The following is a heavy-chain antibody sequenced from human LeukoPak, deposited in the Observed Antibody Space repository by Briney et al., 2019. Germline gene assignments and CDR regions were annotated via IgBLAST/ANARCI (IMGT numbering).Heavy chain of an antibody. V-gene: IGHV3-7*01. CDR1: GFTFSRYW. CDR2: IKQDGSEK. D-gene: IGHD3-10*01. J-gene: IGHJ4*02. Sequence: GGSLRLSCAASGFTFSRYWMSWVRQAPGKGLEWVANIKQDGSEKYYVDSVKGRFTISRDNAKNSLYLQMNSLRAEDTAVYYCARVTSGSSYRPFDYWGQGTLVTVSS. CDR3: ARVTSGSSYRPFDY.